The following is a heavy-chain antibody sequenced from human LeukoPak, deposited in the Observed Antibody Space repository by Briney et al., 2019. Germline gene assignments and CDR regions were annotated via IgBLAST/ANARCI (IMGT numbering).Heavy chain of an antibody. Sequence: GRSLRLSCAASGFTFEDYAMNWVRQVPGKGLEWVSGISWNSGSIGYAASVKGRFSISRDNAKNSPFLQMNSLRLEDTAVYFCTRLPRKYYYGSGSYSDSWGQGTLVIVSS. CDR1: GFTFEDYA. CDR3: TRLPRKYYYGSGSYSDS. D-gene: IGHD3-10*01. J-gene: IGHJ4*02. CDR2: ISWNSGSI. V-gene: IGHV3-9*01.